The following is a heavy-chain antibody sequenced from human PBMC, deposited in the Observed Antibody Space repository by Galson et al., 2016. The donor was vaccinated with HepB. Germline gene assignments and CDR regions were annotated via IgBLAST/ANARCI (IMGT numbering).Heavy chain of an antibody. J-gene: IGHJ4*02. CDR2: ITPDGSSI. V-gene: IGHV3-11*01. Sequence: SLRLSCAASGFTFSDFYMSWIRQGPGKGLEWVSYITPDGSSIYYADSVQGRFIVSRDNARNSLYLQMNSPRADDTAVSYCAKIDDFWSSYYSHPEEYWGQGTLVTVSS. CDR3: AKIDDFWSSYYSHPEEY. D-gene: IGHD3-3*01. CDR1: GFTFSDFY.